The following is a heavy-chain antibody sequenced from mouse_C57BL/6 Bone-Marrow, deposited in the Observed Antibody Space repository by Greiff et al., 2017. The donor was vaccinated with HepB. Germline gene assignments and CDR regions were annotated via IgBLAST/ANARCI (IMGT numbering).Heavy chain of an antibody. CDR1: GFTFSSYG. Sequence: EVQGVESGGDLVKPGGSLKLSCAASGFTFSSYGMSWVRQTPDKRLEWVATISSGGSYTYYPDSVKGRFTISRDNAKNTLYLQMSSLKSEDTAMYYCARSGLRRGSMDYWGQGTSVTVSS. CDR2: ISSGGSYT. V-gene: IGHV5-6*01. J-gene: IGHJ4*01. CDR3: ARSGLRRGSMDY. D-gene: IGHD2-4*01.